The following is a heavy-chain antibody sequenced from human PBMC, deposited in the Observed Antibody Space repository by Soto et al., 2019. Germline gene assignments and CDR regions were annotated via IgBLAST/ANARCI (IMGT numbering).Heavy chain of an antibody. V-gene: IGHV5-51*01. J-gene: IGHJ5*02. CDR1: GYSFTSYW. CDR3: VRDLAYGGISDWYDP. D-gene: IGHD2-15*01. CDR2: IYPGDSRT. Sequence: PGESLKISCKGSGYSFTSYWIAWVRQMPGRGLEWMGIIYPGDSRTRYSPSFEGQVTISADKSISTAYLQWSSLKASDTAMYYCVRDLAYGGISDWYDPWGQGTLVTVSS.